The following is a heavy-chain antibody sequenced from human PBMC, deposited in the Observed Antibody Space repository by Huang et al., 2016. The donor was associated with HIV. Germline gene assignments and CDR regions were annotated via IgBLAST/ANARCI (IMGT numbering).Heavy chain of an antibody. D-gene: IGHD4-17*01. V-gene: IGHV3-30-3*01. CDR2: ISYDGINT. Sequence: QVQLVESGGGVVQPGRSLRLSCAASGFSFSSYAIHWVRQAPGKGLEWVAVISYDGINTYDADSVRGRFTTSRDNSKNTLYLRMNSLRADDTAVYYCARSMTTVTTLDYWGQGTLVTVSS. CDR1: GFSFSSYA. J-gene: IGHJ4*02. CDR3: ARSMTTVTTLDY.